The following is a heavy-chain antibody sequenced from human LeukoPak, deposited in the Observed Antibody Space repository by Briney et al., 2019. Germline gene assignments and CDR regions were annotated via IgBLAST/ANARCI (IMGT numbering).Heavy chain of an antibody. V-gene: IGHV4-59*01. CDR3: ARAGRTMFGVVTV. D-gene: IGHD3-3*01. CDR2: IYYSGST. Sequence: PSETLSLTCTVSGGSISSYYWSWIRQPPGKGLEWIGYIYYSGSTNYNPSLKSRVTISVDTSKNQFSLKLSSVTAADTAVYYCARAGRTMFGVVTVWGQGTLVTVSS. J-gene: IGHJ4*02. CDR1: GGSISSYY.